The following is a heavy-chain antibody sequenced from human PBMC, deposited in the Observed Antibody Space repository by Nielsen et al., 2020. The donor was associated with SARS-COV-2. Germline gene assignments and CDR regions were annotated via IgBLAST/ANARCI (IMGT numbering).Heavy chain of an antibody. Sequence: GESLKISCAASGFTFSSYEMNWVRQAPGKGLEWVANINQDGSQKYYVDSVRGRFTISRDNAKNSLYLQMNSLRAEDTAVYYCARGDYYDGRVLEGWGQGTLVTVSS. J-gene: IGHJ4*01. CDR3: ARGDYYDGRVLEG. D-gene: IGHD3-22*01. CDR2: INQDGSQK. V-gene: IGHV3-7*01. CDR1: GFTFSSYE.